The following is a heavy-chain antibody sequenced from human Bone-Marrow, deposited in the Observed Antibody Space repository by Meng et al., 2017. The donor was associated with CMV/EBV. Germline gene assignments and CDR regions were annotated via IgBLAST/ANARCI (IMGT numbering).Heavy chain of an antibody. CDR2: INHSGST. CDR1: GGSFSGYY. Sequence: SETLSLTCAVYGGSFSGYYWSWIRQPPGKGLEWIGEINHSGSTNYNPSLKSRVTIPVDTSKTQFSLKLSSVTAADTAVYDCARAAAYQVPPYYYGMDVGGQGTTVSGS. V-gene: IGHV4-34*01. J-gene: IGHJ6*02. CDR3: ARAAAYQVPPYYYGMDV. D-gene: IGHD2-2*01.